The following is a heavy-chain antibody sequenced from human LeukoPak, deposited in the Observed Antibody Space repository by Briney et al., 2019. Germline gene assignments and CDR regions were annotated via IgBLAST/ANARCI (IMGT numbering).Heavy chain of an antibody. CDR1: GGTFSSYA. CDR2: IIPIFGTA. V-gene: IGHV1-69*01. D-gene: IGHD3-10*01. Sequence: SVKVSCKASGGTFSSYAISWVRQAPGQGIEWMGGIIPIFGTANYAQKFQGRVTITADESTSTAYMELSSLRSEDTAVYYCARDGYGSGTYFDYWGQGTLVTVSS. J-gene: IGHJ4*02. CDR3: ARDGYGSGTYFDY.